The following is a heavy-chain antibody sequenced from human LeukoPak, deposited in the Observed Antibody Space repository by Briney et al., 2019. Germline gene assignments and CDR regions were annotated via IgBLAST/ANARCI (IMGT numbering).Heavy chain of an antibody. Sequence: GGSLRLSCAASGFTFSNYWMTWVRQAPGKGLEWVANIKEDGNEQYYVDSVKGRFTISRDNAKNSLYLQMNSLRAEDTAVYYCARGLGAINYWGQGTLVTVSS. CDR2: IKEDGNEQ. V-gene: IGHV3-7*01. J-gene: IGHJ4*02. CDR1: GFTFSNYW. CDR3: ARGLGAINY. D-gene: IGHD1-26*01.